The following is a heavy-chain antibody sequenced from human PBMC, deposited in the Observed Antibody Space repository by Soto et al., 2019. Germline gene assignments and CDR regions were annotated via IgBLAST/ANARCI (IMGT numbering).Heavy chain of an antibody. J-gene: IGHJ5*02. Sequence: SVKVSCKASGGAFSSYAISWVRQAPGQGLEWMGGIIPIFGTANYAQKFQGRVTITADKSTSTAYMELSSLRSEDTAVYYCANHAVVPAAIGWFDPWGQGTLVTVSS. V-gene: IGHV1-69*06. D-gene: IGHD2-2*01. CDR1: GGAFSSYA. CDR3: ANHAVVPAAIGWFDP. CDR2: IIPIFGTA.